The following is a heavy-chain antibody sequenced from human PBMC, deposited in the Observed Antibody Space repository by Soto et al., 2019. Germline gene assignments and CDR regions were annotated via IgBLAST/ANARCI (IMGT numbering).Heavy chain of an antibody. CDR3: VSYRGAFYFEY. Sequence: SETLSLTCSVSGGSMSSNYWSWIRQSPGKGLEWIGFVYYGGTNYNPSFESRVTMSVDTSKKQFSLELGSVTAADTAVYYCVSYRGAFYFEYWGPGTLVTVSS. J-gene: IGHJ4*02. D-gene: IGHD4-4*01. CDR2: VYYGGT. V-gene: IGHV4-59*01. CDR1: GGSMSSNY.